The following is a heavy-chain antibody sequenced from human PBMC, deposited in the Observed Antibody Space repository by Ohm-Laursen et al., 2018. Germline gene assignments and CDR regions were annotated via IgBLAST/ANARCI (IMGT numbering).Heavy chain of an antibody. Sequence: SLRLSCAASGFTFSSYGMHWVRQAPGKGLEWVAVISYDGSNKYYADSVKGRFTISRDNSKNSLYLQMNSLRAEDTALYYCAKDFRSRSGPLNWYFDLWGRGTLVTVSS. CDR3: AKDFRSRSGPLNWYFDL. D-gene: IGHD6-19*01. V-gene: IGHV3-30*18. CDR1: GFTFSSYG. CDR2: ISYDGSNK. J-gene: IGHJ2*01.